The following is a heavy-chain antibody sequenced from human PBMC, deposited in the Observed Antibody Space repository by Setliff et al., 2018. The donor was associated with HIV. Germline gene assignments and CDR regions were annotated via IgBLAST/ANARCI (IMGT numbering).Heavy chain of an antibody. CDR2: IYPGDSDT. V-gene: IGHV5-51*01. Sequence: RGESLKISCKGSGYRFTSYWIGWVRQMPGKGLEWMGIIYPGDSDTRYSPSFQGQVTISADNSINTAYLQWSSLKASDTAMYYCARLRVGATNYFDNWGQGTLVTVSS. CDR3: ARLRVGATNYFDN. CDR1: GYRFTSYW. D-gene: IGHD1-26*01. J-gene: IGHJ4*02.